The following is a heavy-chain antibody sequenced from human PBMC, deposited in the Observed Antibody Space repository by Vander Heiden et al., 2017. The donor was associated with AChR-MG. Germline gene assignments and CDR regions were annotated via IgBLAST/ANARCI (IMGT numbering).Heavy chain of an antibody. Sequence: EVKKPGSSVKVSCKASGGTFSSYAISWVRQAPGQGLEWMGGIIPIFGTANYAQKFQGRVTSTADESTSTAYMELSSRRSEDTAVDYCARDGDCSSTSCYTGWFDPWGQGTLVTVSS. CDR3: ARDGDCSSTSCYTGWFDP. V-gene: IGHV1-69*01. CDR2: IIPIFGTA. J-gene: IGHJ5*02. D-gene: IGHD2-2*02. CDR1: GGTFSSYA.